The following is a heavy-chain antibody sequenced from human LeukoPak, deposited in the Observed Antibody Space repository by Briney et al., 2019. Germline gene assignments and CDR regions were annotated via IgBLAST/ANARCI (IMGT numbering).Heavy chain of an antibody. D-gene: IGHD2-15*01. Sequence: GGSLRLSCAASGFTFSSYDMHWVRQATGKGLEWVSSIGTVGDTYYPGSVKGRLTISRENVKNSLYLQMNSLRAGDTAVYYCAGYCSGGSCYDYYYYGMDVWGQGTTVTVSS. CDR2: IGTVGDT. CDR1: GFTFSSYD. J-gene: IGHJ6*02. V-gene: IGHV3-13*04. CDR3: AGYCSGGSCYDYYYYGMDV.